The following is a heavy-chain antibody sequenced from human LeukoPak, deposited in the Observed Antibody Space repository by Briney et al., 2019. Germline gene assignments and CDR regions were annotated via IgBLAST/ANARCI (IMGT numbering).Heavy chain of an antibody. Sequence: GGSLSLSCTASGFSFSSYWMTWVRQAPGKGLEWVANIKHDGSATYYVVSVKGRFTISRDNAKNSLYLQMNSLRAEDTAVYYCARDQRDIATSMSDLWGQGALVTVSS. CDR2: IKHDGSAT. CDR3: ARDQRDIATSMSDL. CDR1: GFSFSSYW. J-gene: IGHJ5*02. V-gene: IGHV3-7*01. D-gene: IGHD5-12*01.